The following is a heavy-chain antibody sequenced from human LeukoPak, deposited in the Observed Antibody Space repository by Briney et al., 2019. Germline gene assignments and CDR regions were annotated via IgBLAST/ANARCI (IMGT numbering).Heavy chain of an antibody. D-gene: IGHD3-10*01. V-gene: IGHV3-23*01. CDR2: ITGSGGST. CDR1: GFTFDKFA. Sequence: GGSLRLSCAPSGFTFDKFAMTWVRQAPGKGLEWVSEITGSGGSTYYADSVKGRFTISRDNSKNTLYLQMNSLRAEDTAIYYCARELFDFDYWGQGTLVTVSS. CDR3: ARELFDFDY. J-gene: IGHJ4*02.